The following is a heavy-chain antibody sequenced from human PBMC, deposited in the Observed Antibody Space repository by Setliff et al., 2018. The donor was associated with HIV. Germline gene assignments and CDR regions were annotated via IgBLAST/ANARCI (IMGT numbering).Heavy chain of an antibody. J-gene: IGHJ4*02. D-gene: IGHD1-26*01. V-gene: IGHV1-46*01. CDR2: INPSGGST. CDR3: AREPSGSGNYFYFDY. Sequence: ASVKVSCKASGTTFSTYLFTWVRQAPGQGLEWMGIINPSGGSTSYAQKFQGRVTMTRDTSTSTVYMELSSLRSEDTAVYYCAREPSGSGNYFYFDYWGQGTLVTVSS. CDR1: GTTFSTYL.